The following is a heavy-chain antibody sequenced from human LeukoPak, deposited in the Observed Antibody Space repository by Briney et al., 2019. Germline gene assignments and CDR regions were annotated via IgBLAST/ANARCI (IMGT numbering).Heavy chain of an antibody. Sequence: PGGSLRLSCAASGFTFSSYGMHWVRQTPGKGLEWVAVISYDGSNKYYADSVKGRFTISRDNSKNTLYLQMNSLRAEDTAVYYCAKGGHDSYGTYFDYWGQGTLVTVSS. CDR3: AKGGHDSYGTYFDY. D-gene: IGHD5-18*01. J-gene: IGHJ4*02. V-gene: IGHV3-30*18. CDR1: GFTFSSYG. CDR2: ISYDGSNK.